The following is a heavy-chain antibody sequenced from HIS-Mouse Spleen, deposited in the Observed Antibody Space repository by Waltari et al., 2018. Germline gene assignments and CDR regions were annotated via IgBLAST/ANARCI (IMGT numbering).Heavy chain of an antibody. J-gene: IGHJ4*02. V-gene: IGHV2-70*15. CDR2: IDWDDDQ. Sequence: QVTLRESGPALVKPTQTLTLTCTFSGFPLSTSGMCVSWIRQPPGKALEWLARIDWDDDQYYSTSLKTRLTISRDTSKNQVVLTMTNMDPLDTATYYCARIAEGYTSGWYAFDYWGQGTLVTVSS. D-gene: IGHD6-19*01. CDR3: ARIAEGYTSGWYAFDY. CDR1: GFPLSTSGMC.